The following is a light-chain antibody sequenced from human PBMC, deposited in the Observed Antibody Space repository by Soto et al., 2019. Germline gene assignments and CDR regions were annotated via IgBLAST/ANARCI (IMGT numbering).Light chain of an antibody. CDR3: ASWDDNLQV. CDR2: SNS. CDR1: NSNIGSHT. V-gene: IGLV1-44*01. J-gene: IGLJ1*01. Sequence: QTVLTQPPSASGTPGQRVTISCSGSNSNIGSHTVNWYQQLPGTAPKLLIYSNSQRPLGVPVRFSGSKSGTSASLAISGLQSEDEADYYCASWDDNLQVFGLGTKLTVL.